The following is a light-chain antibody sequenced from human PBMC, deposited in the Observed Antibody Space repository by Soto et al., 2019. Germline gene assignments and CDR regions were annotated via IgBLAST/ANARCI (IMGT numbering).Light chain of an antibody. CDR3: CSYAGSGTYV. CDR1: SSDVGNYNL. J-gene: IGLJ1*01. CDR2: EVS. V-gene: IGLV2-23*02. Sequence: QSALTQPASVSGSPGQSITISCTGTSSDVGNYNLVTWYQQHPGKAPQLMIYEVSKRPSGVSDRFSGSKSGNTASLTISGVQADDEADYYCCSYAGSGTYVFGTGTKVTVL.